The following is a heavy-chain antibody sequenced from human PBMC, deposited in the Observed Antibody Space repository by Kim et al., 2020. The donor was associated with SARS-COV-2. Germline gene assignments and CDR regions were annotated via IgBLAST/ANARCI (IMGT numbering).Heavy chain of an antibody. D-gene: IGHD4-4*01. V-gene: IGHV4-59*01. J-gene: IGHJ4*02. Sequence: TKYNPPRKSRVTSSADTSKNQFSLKLNSVTAADTAVYYCARADYSPPSLDYWGQGTLVTVSS. CDR2: T. CDR3: ARADYSPPSLDY.